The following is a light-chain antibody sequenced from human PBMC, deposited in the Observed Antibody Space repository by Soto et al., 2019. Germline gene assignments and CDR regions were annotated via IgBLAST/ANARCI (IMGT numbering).Light chain of an antibody. J-gene: IGLJ1*01. V-gene: IGLV2-8*01. CDR3: SSIEAINSLV. Sequence: HSVLTQPPSASGSPGQSVAISCTGTSNDVGGYNYVSWYQQHPGKAPKLMIYEVNKRPSGVPDRFSGSKSGNTASLTVSGLQAEDETDNATSSIEAINSLVF. CDR1: SNDVGGYNY. CDR2: EVN.